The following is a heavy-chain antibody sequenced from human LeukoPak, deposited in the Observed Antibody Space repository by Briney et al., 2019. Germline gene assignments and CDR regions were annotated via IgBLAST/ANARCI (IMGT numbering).Heavy chain of an antibody. J-gene: IGHJ3*02. D-gene: IGHD1-7*01. Sequence: LSETLSLTCTVSGGSAGTYYWSWIRQPAGKGLEWIGRIYTSGSTNYNPSLKSRVTMSVDTSKNQFSLKLSSVTAADTAVYYCARDKGNWNYPDAFDIWGQGTMVTVSS. CDR1: GGSAGTYY. V-gene: IGHV4-4*07. CDR2: IYTSGST. CDR3: ARDKGNWNYPDAFDI.